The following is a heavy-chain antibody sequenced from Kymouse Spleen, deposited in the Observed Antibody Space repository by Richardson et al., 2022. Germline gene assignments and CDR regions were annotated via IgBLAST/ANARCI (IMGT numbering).Heavy chain of an antibody. D-gene: IGHD3-9*01. Sequence: QVQLVESGGGVVQPGRSLRLSCAASGFTFSSYGMHWVRQAPGKGLEWVAVIWYDGSNKYYADSVKGRFTISRDNSKNTLYLQMNSLRAEDTAVYYCAREDYDILTGDPYYYYGMDVWGQGTTVTVSS. V-gene: IGHV3-33*01. J-gene: IGHJ6*02. CDR2: IWYDGSNK. CDR1: GFTFSSYG. CDR3: AREDYDILTGDPYYYYGMDV.